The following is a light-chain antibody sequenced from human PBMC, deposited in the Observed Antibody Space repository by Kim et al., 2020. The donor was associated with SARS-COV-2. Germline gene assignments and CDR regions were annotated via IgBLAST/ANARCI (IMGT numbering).Light chain of an antibody. V-gene: IGLV3-19*01. CDR2: AKD. Sequence: SSELTQDPAVSVALGQTVTITCQGDSLRKYYATWYQQKARQAPVLVFYAKDKRPSGVPDRFSGSSSGNTASLTITGAQAADEADYYCMSRARRAKVVF. CDR3: MSRARRAKVV. CDR1: SLRKYY. J-gene: IGLJ1*01.